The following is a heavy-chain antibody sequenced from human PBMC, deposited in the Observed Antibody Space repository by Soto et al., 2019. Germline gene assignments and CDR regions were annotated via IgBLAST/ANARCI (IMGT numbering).Heavy chain of an antibody. CDR3: ATVPGGVRGNNWFDP. J-gene: IGHJ5*02. D-gene: IGHD3-10*01. Sequence: EASVKVSCKVSGYTLTELSMHWVRQAPGKGLEWMGGFDPEDGETIYAQKFQGRVTMTEDTSTDTAYMELSSLRSEDTAVYYCATVPGGVRGNNWFDPWGQGTLVTVSS. CDR1: GYTLTELS. CDR2: FDPEDGET. V-gene: IGHV1-24*01.